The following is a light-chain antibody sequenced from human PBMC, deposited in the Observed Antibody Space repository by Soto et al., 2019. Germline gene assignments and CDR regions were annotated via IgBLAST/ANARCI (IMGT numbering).Light chain of an antibody. J-gene: IGLJ3*02. CDR2: GNS. Sequence: QSVLTQPPSVSGAPGQRVTISCTGSSSNIGAGYDVHWYQQLPGTAPKLLIYGNSNRPSGVPDRLSGSKSGTSASLAITGLQAEDEADYYFQSYDSSLSNWVFGGGTKLTVL. CDR1: SSNIGAGYD. CDR3: QSYDSSLSNWV. V-gene: IGLV1-40*01.